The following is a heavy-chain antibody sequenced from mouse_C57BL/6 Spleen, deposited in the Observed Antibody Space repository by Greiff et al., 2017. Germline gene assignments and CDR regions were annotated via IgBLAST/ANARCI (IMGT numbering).Heavy chain of an antibody. J-gene: IGHJ3*01. Sequence: VKLVESGPGLVQPSQSLSITCTVSGFSLTSYGVHWVRQSPGKGLEWLGVIWRGGSTDYNAAFMSRLSITKDNSKSQVFFKMNSLQADDTAIYYCAKNTDYDGGWFAYWGQGTLVTVSA. CDR1: GFSLTSYG. D-gene: IGHD2-4*01. V-gene: IGHV2-5*01. CDR2: IWRGGST. CDR3: AKNTDYDGGWFAY.